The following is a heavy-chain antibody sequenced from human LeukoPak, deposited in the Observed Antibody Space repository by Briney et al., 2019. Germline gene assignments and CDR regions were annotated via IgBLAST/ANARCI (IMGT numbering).Heavy chain of an antibody. CDR1: GFTFDDYA. J-gene: IGHJ3*02. V-gene: IGHV3-9*01. D-gene: IGHD3-3*01. Sequence: GRSLRLSCAASGFTFDDYAMHWVRQAPGKGLEWVSGISWNSGSIGYADSVKGRFTISRDNAKNSLYLQMNSLRAEDTALYYCAKDINIRFLEWSPDAFGIWGQGTMVTVSS. CDR3: AKDINIRFLEWSPDAFGI. CDR2: ISWNSGSI.